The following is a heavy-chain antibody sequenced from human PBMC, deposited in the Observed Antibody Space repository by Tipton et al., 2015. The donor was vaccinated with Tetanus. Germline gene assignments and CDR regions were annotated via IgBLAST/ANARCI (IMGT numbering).Heavy chain of an antibody. CDR3: GRGTDAYKSGNY. J-gene: IGHJ4*01. CDR1: GFTFNSYA. Sequence: LRLSCAASGFTFNSYATNWVRQAPGKGLEWIGEIHPSGITDYNPSLKSRVIISVDTSKNQFSLKLSSVTAADSALYFCGRGTDAYKSGNYWGQGTLVTVSS. D-gene: IGHD5-24*01. CDR2: IHPSGIT. V-gene: IGHV4-34*01.